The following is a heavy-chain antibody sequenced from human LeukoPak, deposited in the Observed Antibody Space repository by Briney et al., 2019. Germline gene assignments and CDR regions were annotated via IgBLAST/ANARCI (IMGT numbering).Heavy chain of an antibody. J-gene: IGHJ4*02. D-gene: IGHD6-13*01. Sequence: SETLFLTCAVYGGSFSGYYWSCIRQPPGKGLEWIGEINHSGSTNYNPSLKSRVAISVDTSKNQFSLRLISVTAADTAVYHCARGPRRAAAAPEYWGQGTLVSVSS. CDR2: INHSGST. CDR3: ARGPRRAAAAPEY. CDR1: GGSFSGYY. V-gene: IGHV4-34*01.